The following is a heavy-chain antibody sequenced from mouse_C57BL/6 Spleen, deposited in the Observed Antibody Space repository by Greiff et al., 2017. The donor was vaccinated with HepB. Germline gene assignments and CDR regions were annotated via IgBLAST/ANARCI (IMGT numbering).Heavy chain of an antibody. Sequence: QVQLQQPGAELVKPGASVKLSCKASGYTFTSYWMHWVKQRPGRGLEWIVRIDPNSGGTKYNEKFKSKATLTVDKPSSTAYMQLSSLTSEDSAVYYCARSNYYGSSYWYFDVWGTGTTVTVSS. CDR1: GYTFTSYW. V-gene: IGHV1-72*01. D-gene: IGHD1-1*01. J-gene: IGHJ1*03. CDR3: ARSNYYGSSYWYFDV. CDR2: IDPNSGGT.